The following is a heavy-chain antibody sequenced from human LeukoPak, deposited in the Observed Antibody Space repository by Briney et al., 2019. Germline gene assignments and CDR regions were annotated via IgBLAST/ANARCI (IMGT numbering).Heavy chain of an antibody. CDR3: ARWPYYDSSGHDEAQH. Sequence: PSETLSLTCTVSGGSISSYYWSWIRQPPGKGLEWIGYIYYSGSTNYNPSLKSRVTISVDKSKNQFSLKLSSVTAADTAVYYCARWPYYDSSGHDEAQHWGQGTLVTVSS. J-gene: IGHJ1*01. CDR1: GGSISSYY. D-gene: IGHD3-22*01. CDR2: IYYSGST. V-gene: IGHV4-59*12.